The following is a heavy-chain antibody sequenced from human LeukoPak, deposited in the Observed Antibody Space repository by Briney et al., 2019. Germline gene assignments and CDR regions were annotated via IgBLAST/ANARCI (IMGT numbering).Heavy chain of an antibody. CDR3: ANIYCSGGTCTYFDD. CDR1: GFTFSSYA. V-gene: IGHV3-30-3*01. CDR2: ISYDGSNK. D-gene: IGHD2-15*01. J-gene: IGHJ4*02. Sequence: SGGSLRLSCAASGFTFSSYAMHWVRQAPGKGLEWVAVISYDGSNKYYADSVKGRFTISRDNSKNTLYLQMNSLRAEDTAVYYCANIYCSGGTCTYFDDWGQGTLVTVSS.